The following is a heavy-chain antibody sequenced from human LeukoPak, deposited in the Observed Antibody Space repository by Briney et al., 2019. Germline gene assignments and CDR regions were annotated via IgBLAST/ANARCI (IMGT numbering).Heavy chain of an antibody. D-gene: IGHD3/OR15-3a*01. CDR1: GFTFSSYA. Sequence: PGGSLRLSCAASGFTFSSYAMHWVRQAPGKGLEWVSGISGSSITTNYADSVKGRFTVSRDNSKNTLYLQMNSLRAEDTAVYYCAKDQYRTGLDGFDIWGQGTMVTVSS. J-gene: IGHJ3*02. CDR2: ISGSSITT. V-gene: IGHV3-23*01. CDR3: AKDQYRTGLDGFDI.